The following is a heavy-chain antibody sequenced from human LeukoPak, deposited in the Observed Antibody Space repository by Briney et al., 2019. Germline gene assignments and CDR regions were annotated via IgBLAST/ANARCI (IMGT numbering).Heavy chain of an antibody. V-gene: IGHV3-48*02. CDR1: GFTFSSYS. D-gene: IGHD6-13*01. Sequence: GGSLRLSCAASGFTFSSYSMNWVRQAPGKGLEWVSYISSSSSTIYYADSVKGRFTISRDNAKNSLYLQMNSLRDEDTAVYFCAKADSSSWYELDYWGQGTLVTVSS. CDR3: AKADSSSWYELDY. CDR2: ISSSSSTI. J-gene: IGHJ4*02.